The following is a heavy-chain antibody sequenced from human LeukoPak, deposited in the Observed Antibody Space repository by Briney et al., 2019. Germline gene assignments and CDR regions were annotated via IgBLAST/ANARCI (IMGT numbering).Heavy chain of an antibody. CDR2: ISGSDSTI. V-gene: IGHV3-11*04. CDR3: AELGITMIGGV. J-gene: IGHJ6*04. CDR1: GFTFSDYY. Sequence: GGSLRLSCAASGFTFSDYYMSWIRQAPGKGLEWLSYISGSDSTIYYADSVKGRFTISRDNAKNSLYLQMNSLRAEDTAVYYCAELGITMIGGVWGKGTTVTISS. D-gene: IGHD3-10*02.